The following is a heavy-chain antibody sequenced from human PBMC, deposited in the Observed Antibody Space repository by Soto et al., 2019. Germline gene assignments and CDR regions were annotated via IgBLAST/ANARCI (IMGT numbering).Heavy chain of an antibody. Sequence: QVQLVESGGGLVKPGVSLRLSCAASGFTFSDYYMTWIRQAPGKGLEWVPYITPRGKTNYYADSVKGRFTISRDNAKNSVSLHLDSLSVDDTAVYYCARVTNYRYFDLWGRGVLVTVSS. V-gene: IGHV3-11*01. CDR1: GFTFSDYY. CDR3: ARVTNYRYFDL. J-gene: IGHJ2*01. CDR2: ITPRGKTN.